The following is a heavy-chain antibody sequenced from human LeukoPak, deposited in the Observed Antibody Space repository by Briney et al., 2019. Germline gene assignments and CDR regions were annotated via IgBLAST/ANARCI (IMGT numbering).Heavy chain of an antibody. J-gene: IGHJ4*02. CDR1: GFTFSSCW. Sequence: PGGSLRLSCAASGFTFSSCWMSWVRQAPGKGLEWVANIKQDGSEKYYVDSVKGRFTISRDNAKNSLYLQMNSLRAEDTAVYYCARKEAANLIHDYYFDYWGQGTLVTVSS. CDR2: IKQDGSEK. D-gene: IGHD6-25*01. V-gene: IGHV3-7*01. CDR3: ARKEAANLIHDYYFDY.